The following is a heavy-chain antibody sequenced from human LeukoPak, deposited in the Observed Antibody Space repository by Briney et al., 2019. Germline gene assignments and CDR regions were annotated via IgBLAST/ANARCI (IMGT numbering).Heavy chain of an antibody. V-gene: IGHV4-31*03. J-gene: IGHJ4*02. Sequence: PSETLSLTCTVSGGSISSGGYYWSWIRQHPGKGLERIGYIYYSGSTYYNPSLKSRVTISVDTSKNQFSLKLSSVTAADTAVYYCARGSGSYYLAFDYWGQGTLVTVSS. CDR1: GGSISSGGYY. CDR3: ARGSGSYYLAFDY. CDR2: IYYSGST. D-gene: IGHD1-26*01.